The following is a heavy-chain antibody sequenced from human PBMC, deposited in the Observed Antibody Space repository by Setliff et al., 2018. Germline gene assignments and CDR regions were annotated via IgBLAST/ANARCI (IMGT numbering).Heavy chain of an antibody. J-gene: IGHJ5*01. V-gene: IGHV4-4*02. CDR2: VFHGGTT. CDR1: GASISKTDL. D-gene: IGHD2-2*02. CDR3: ARVIPSAPRFDP. Sequence: SETLSLTCAVSGASISKTDLWSWVRLPPGKGLEWIGEVFHGGTTKSNPSLKSRVTISIDKSKNQFSLRLTSVTAADTAVYFCARVIPSAPRFDPWGRGILVTVSS.